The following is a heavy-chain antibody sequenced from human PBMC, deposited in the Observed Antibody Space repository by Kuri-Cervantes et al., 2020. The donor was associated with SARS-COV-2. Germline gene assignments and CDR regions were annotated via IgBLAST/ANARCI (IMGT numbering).Heavy chain of an antibody. Sequence: SETLSLTCTVSGGSISSYYWSWIRQPAGKGREWMGRIYTSGSTNYNPSLKSRVTMSVDTSKNQFSLKLSSVTAADTAVYYCARGGDWFDPWGQGTLVTVSS. CDR2: IYTSGST. CDR3: ARGGDWFDP. V-gene: IGHV4-4*07. CDR1: GGSISSYY. D-gene: IGHD1-26*01. J-gene: IGHJ5*02.